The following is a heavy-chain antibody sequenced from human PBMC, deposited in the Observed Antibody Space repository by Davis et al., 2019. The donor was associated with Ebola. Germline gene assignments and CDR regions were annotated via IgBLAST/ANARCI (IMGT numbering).Heavy chain of an antibody. CDR1: GFIFSNYG. Sequence: GESLKISCAASGFIFSNYGMNWVRQAPGKGLEWVSGITGSGGSAYYADSVTGRFTISRDNSNSTLSLQMNSLRADDTAVYYCARRVGARSGFDSWGQGSLVTVSS. J-gene: IGHJ4*02. CDR2: ITGSGGSA. V-gene: IGHV3-23*01. CDR3: ARRVGARSGFDS. D-gene: IGHD1-26*01.